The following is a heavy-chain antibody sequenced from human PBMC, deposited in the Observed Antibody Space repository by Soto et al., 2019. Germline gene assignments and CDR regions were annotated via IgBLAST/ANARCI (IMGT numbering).Heavy chain of an antibody. CDR3: ARGAAAAQSKPEYFQH. J-gene: IGHJ1*01. V-gene: IGHV1-3*01. CDR2: INAGNGNT. CDR1: GYTFTSYA. D-gene: IGHD6-13*01. Sequence: ASVKVSCKASGYTFTSYAMHWVRQAPGQRLEWMGWINAGNGNTKYSQKFQGRVTITRDTSASTAYMELSSLRSEDTAVYYCARGAAAAQSKPEYFQHWGQGTLVTVSS.